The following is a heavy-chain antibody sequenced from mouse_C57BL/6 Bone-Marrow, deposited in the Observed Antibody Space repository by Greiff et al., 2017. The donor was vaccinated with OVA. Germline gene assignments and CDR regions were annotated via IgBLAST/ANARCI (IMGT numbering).Heavy chain of an antibody. CDR2: IYPYNGVS. Sequence: EVKLVESGPELVKPGASVKISCKASGYSFTGYYMHWVKQSHGNILDWIGYIYPYNGVSSYNQKFKGKATLTVDKSSSTAYMELRSLTSEDSAVYYCASRTTVVASYYFDYWGQGTTLTVSS. CDR3: ASRTTVVASYYFDY. J-gene: IGHJ2*01. V-gene: IGHV1-31*01. CDR1: GYSFTGYY. D-gene: IGHD1-1*01.